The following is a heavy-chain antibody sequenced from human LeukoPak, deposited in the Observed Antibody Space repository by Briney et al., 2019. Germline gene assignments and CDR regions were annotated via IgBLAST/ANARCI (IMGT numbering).Heavy chain of an antibody. D-gene: IGHD1-26*01. Sequence: GGSLRLSCAASGFTFSSYAMSWVRQAPGKGLEWVSAISGSGGSTYYADSVKGRFTISRDNSKNTLYLQMNSLRAEDTAVYYCAKDGSYSGSYNNWFEPWGQGTLVTVSS. CDR2: ISGSGGST. J-gene: IGHJ5*02. CDR1: GFTFSSYA. V-gene: IGHV3-23*01. CDR3: AKDGSYSGSYNNWFEP.